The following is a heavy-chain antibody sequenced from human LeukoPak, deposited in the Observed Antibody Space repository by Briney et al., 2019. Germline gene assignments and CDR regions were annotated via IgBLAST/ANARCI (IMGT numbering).Heavy chain of an antibody. D-gene: IGHD6-19*01. CDR2: ISSSSSTI. CDR1: GFTFSSYS. J-gene: IGHJ4*02. V-gene: IGHV3-48*01. CDR3: ARDSGCYFDY. Sequence: GGSLRLSCAASGFTFSSYSMNWVRQAPGKGLEWVSYISSSSSTIYYADSVKGRFTISRDNAKNSLYLQMNSLRAEDTAVYYCARDSGCYFDYWGQGTLVTVSS.